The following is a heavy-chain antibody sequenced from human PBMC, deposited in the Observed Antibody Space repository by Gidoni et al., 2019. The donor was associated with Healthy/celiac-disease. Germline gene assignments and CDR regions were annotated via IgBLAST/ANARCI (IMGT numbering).Heavy chain of an antibody. CDR3: AKDPRTYYYDSSGLDY. Sequence: EVQLVESGGGLVQPGGSLRLSCAASGFTFISYAMSWVRQAPGKGLEWVSAISGSGGSTYYADSVKGRFTISRDNSKNTLYLQMNSLRAEDTAVYYCAKDPRTYYYDSSGLDYWGQGTLVTVSS. CDR2: ISGSGGST. J-gene: IGHJ4*02. CDR1: GFTFISYA. V-gene: IGHV3-23*04. D-gene: IGHD3-22*01.